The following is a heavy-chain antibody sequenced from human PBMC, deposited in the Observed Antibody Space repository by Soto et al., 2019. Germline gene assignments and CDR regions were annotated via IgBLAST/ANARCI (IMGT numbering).Heavy chain of an antibody. D-gene: IGHD6-19*01. V-gene: IGHV4-39*01. Sequence: SETLSLTCTVSGGSISSSSYYWGWIRQPPGKGLEWIGSIYYSGSTYYNPSLKSRVTISVDTSKNQFSLKLSSVTAADTAVYYCARQRYSSGWYDPLGWFDPWGQGTLVTVSS. CDR3: ARQRYSSGWYDPLGWFDP. J-gene: IGHJ5*02. CDR2: IYYSGST. CDR1: GGSISSSSYY.